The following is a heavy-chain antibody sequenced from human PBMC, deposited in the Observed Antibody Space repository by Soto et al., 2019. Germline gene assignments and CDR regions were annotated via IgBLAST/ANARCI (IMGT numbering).Heavy chain of an antibody. D-gene: IGHD2-21*02. CDR3: ATRTVTYCGGDCQSDPGLVDY. V-gene: IGHV1-18*01. J-gene: IGHJ4*01. Sequence: ASVKVSCKASGYTFTSYGISWVRQAPGQGLEWMGWISAYNGNTNYAQKLQGRVTMTTDTSTSTAYMELRSLRSDDTAVYYCATRTVTYCGGDCQSDPGLVDYWGQ. CDR2: ISAYNGNT. CDR1: GYTFTSYG.